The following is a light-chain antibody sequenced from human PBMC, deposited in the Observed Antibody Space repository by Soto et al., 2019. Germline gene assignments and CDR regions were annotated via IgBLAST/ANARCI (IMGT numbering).Light chain of an antibody. Sequence: QSALTQPASVSGSPGQSITISCTGTSSDVGGYNYVSWYQQHPGKAPKLMIYEVSNRPSGVSNRFSGSKSGNTASLTISGLQAGVEAGYCCSSYTSSSTLVFGTGTKVTVL. CDR1: SSDVGGYNY. CDR3: SSYTSSSTLV. V-gene: IGLV2-14*01. J-gene: IGLJ1*01. CDR2: EVS.